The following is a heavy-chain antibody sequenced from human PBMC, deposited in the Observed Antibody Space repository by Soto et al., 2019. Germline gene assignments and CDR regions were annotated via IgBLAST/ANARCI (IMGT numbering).Heavy chain of an antibody. CDR2: IYSGGST. CDR3: AREKQLVRYFDL. D-gene: IGHD6-6*01. V-gene: IGHV3-53*01. CDR1: GFTVSSNY. Sequence: GGSLRLSCAASGFTVSSNYMSWVRQAPGKGLEWVSVIYSGGSTYYADSVKGRFTISRDNSKNTLYLQMNSLRAEDTAVYYCAREKQLVRYFDLWGRGTLVTVSS. J-gene: IGHJ2*01.